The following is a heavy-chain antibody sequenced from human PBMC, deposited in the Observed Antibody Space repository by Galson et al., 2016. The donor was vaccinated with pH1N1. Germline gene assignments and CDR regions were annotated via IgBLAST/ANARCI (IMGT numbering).Heavy chain of an antibody. CDR2: IFWNDDR. D-gene: IGHD4-17*01. V-gene: IGHV2-5*01. Sequence: PALVKPTQTLRLTCTLSGFSLSTSAVGVGWIRQPPGKALEWHALIFWNDDRYYRPSLKNRLTITKGTSENLVVLTMTNMDPVDTATYYCAHREYGDFVGSFDHWGQGALVTVSS. CDR1: GFSLSTSAVG. J-gene: IGHJ4*02. CDR3: AHREYGDFVGSFDH.